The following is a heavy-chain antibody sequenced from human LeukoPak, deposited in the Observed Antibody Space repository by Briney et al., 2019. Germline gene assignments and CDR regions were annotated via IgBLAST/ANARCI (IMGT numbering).Heavy chain of an antibody. D-gene: IGHD1-14*01. CDR1: GFTVSSYG. Sequence: GGSLRLSCAASGFTVSSYGMHWVRQAPGKGLEWEAVIWYDGSNKYYADSVKGRFTISRDNSKNTLYLQMNSLRAEDTAVYYCAREAPSNRDWTLLGGLYGYFDYWGQGTLVTVSS. CDR3: AREAPSNRDWTLLGGLYGYFDY. J-gene: IGHJ4*02. V-gene: IGHV3-33*01. CDR2: IWYDGSNK.